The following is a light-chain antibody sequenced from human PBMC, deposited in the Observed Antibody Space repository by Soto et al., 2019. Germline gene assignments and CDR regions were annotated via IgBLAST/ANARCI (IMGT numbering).Light chain of an antibody. CDR1: QSIGRW. J-gene: IGKJ1*01. Sequence: DIQMTQSPSTLSASVGDRVTITCRASQSIGRWLAWYQQKPGKAPKLLIYDASSLESGVPSRFSGSGSGTEFTLTISSLQPDDVATYYCQHYYSYLWTFGQGTKVDIK. CDR3: QHYYSYLWT. CDR2: DAS. V-gene: IGKV1-5*01.